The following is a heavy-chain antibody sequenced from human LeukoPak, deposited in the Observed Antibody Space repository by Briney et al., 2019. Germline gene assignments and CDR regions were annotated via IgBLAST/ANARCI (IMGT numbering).Heavy chain of an antibody. CDR2: ISSTSSYI. CDR1: GFTFSSYE. D-gene: IGHD6-6*01. J-gene: IGHJ6*03. Sequence: GGSLRLSCAASGFTFSSYEMNWVRQAPGKGLEWVSYISSTSSYIYYADSVKGRFTISTDNAKNSLYLQMSSLRAEDTAVYYCARGSGGQQLIRGYYYMDVWGKGTTVTVSS. V-gene: IGHV3-21*05. CDR3: ARGSGGQQLIRGYYYMDV.